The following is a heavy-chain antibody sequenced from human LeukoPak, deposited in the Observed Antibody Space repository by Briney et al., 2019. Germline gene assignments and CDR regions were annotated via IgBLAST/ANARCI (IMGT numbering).Heavy chain of an antibody. CDR1: GGSISSGGYS. J-gene: IGHJ4*02. Sequence: SETLSLTCAVSGGSISSGGYSWSWIRQPPGKGLEWIGYIYHSGSTYYNPSLKSRVTISVDRSKNQFSLKLSSVTAADTAVYYCATPKVAGPFDYWGQGTLVTVSS. CDR3: ATPKVAGPFDY. CDR2: IYHSGST. D-gene: IGHD6-19*01. V-gene: IGHV4-30-2*01.